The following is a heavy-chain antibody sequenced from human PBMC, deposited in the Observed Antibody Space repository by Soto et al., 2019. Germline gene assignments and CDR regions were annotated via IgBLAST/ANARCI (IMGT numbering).Heavy chain of an antibody. Sequence: SETLSLTCAVSGYSISSGYYWGWLRQPPGKGLEWIGSIYHGGSTYYNPSLNSRVTLSIDVTNNHVSLILNSVTAADTAVYYCARVGPYYYDSSGYYYLDYWGQGTLVTVSS. CDR3: ARVGPYYYDSSGYYYLDY. V-gene: IGHV4-38-2*01. D-gene: IGHD3-22*01. CDR2: IYHGGST. J-gene: IGHJ4*02. CDR1: GYSISSGYY.